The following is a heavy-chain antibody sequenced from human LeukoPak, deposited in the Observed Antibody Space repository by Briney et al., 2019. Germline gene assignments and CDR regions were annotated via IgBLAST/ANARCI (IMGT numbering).Heavy chain of an antibody. V-gene: IGHV1-2*02. Sequence: ASVKVSCKASGYTFTGYYMHWVRQAPGQGLEWLGWIHPNSGGTNYAQKFQGRITMTRDTSITTAYMELSSLTSDDTAVYYCARLDITIIPYWGQGTLVTVSS. CDR1: GYTFTGYY. J-gene: IGHJ4*02. CDR2: IHPNSGGT. D-gene: IGHD3-22*01. CDR3: ARLDITIIPY.